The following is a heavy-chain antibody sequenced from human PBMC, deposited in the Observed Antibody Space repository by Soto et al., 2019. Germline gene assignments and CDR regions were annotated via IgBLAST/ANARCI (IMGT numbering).Heavy chain of an antibody. CDR1: GFTFSSYA. CDR2: ISGSGGST. CDR3: AKGLLWFGELSLPFDY. V-gene: IGHV3-23*01. Sequence: PGGSLRLSCAASGFTFSSYAMSRARQAPGKGLEWVSAISGSGGSTYYADSVKGRFTISRDNSKNTLYLQMNSLRAEDTAVYYCAKGLLWFGELSLPFDYWGQGTLVTVSS. J-gene: IGHJ4*02. D-gene: IGHD3-10*01.